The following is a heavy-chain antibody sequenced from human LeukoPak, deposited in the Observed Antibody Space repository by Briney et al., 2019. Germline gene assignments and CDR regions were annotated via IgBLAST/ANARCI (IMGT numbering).Heavy chain of an antibody. V-gene: IGHV3-23*01. J-gene: IGHJ4*02. CDR3: AKDLLSSSFGLDY. CDR1: GFTFSSYA. D-gene: IGHD6-6*01. Sequence: GGSLRLSCAASGFTFSSYAMSWVRQAPGKGLEWVSAISGSGGSTYYADSVKGRFTISRDNPKNTLYLQMNSLRAEDTAVYYCAKDLLSSSFGLDYWGQGTLVTVSS. CDR2: ISGSGGST.